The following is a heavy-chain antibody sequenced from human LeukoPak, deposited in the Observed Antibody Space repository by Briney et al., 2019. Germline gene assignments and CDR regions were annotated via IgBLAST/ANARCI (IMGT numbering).Heavy chain of an antibody. V-gene: IGHV3-33*06. CDR3: AKDNDAYGDSYFDS. CDR1: GFSFSNYG. CDR2: IWHDGSHA. Sequence: GGSLRLSCAASGFSFSNYGFHWVSQTPGKGLEWVAVIWHDGSHAYYSDSVKGRFTISRDNAKNTVYLQMDSLRVEDTAIYYCAKDNDAYGDSYFDSWGQGTLVTVSS. J-gene: IGHJ4*02. D-gene: IGHD4-17*01.